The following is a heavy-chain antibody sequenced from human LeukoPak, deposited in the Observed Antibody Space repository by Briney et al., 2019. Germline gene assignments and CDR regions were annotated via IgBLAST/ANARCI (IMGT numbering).Heavy chain of an antibody. V-gene: IGHV4-4*07. J-gene: IGHJ5*02. Sequence: SETLSLTCTVSGGSISNHYWSWIRQPAGKGLEWIGRIESSGGTNYNPSLKSRVTMSVDMSKNQFSLKLNSVTAADTAVYYCARTHIVVVPAAPGLWFDPWGQGTLVTVSS. D-gene: IGHD2-2*01. CDR1: GGSISNHY. CDR2: IESSGGT. CDR3: ARTHIVVVPAAPGLWFDP.